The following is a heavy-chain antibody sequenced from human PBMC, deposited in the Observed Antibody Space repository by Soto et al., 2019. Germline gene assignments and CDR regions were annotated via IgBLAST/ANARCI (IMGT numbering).Heavy chain of an antibody. J-gene: IGHJ4*02. CDR1: GYTFTSYD. Sequence: ASVEVSCKASGYTFTSYDINWVRQATGQGLEWMGWMNPNSGNTGYAQKFQGRVTMTRNTSISTAYMELSSLRSEDTAVYYCARGIGLWFGELKGNFDYWGQGTLVTVSS. D-gene: IGHD3-10*01. CDR3: ARGIGLWFGELKGNFDY. CDR2: MNPNSGNT. V-gene: IGHV1-8*01.